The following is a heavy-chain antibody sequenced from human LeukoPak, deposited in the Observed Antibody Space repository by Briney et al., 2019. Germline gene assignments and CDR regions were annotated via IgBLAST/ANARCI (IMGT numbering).Heavy chain of an antibody. Sequence: GGSLRLSCAASGFTFSSYAMSWVRQAPGKGLEWVSAISGSGGSTYYADSVKGRFTISRDNSKNTLYLQMNSLRAEDTAVYYCASRWDYGDSYFDYWGQGTLVTVSS. CDR2: ISGSGGST. D-gene: IGHD4-17*01. CDR3: ASRWDYGDSYFDY. J-gene: IGHJ4*02. V-gene: IGHV3-23*01. CDR1: GFTFSSYA.